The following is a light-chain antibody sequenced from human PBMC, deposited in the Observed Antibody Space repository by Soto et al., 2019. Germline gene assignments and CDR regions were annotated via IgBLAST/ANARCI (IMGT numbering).Light chain of an antibody. V-gene: IGKV1-5*01. CDR1: QSISLS. J-gene: IGKJ1*01. CDR3: QQYNSYWT. Sequence: DIRMTQSPSTLSAFVGDRVTITCRASQSISLSLAWYQQKPGKAPDLLISDASNLERGVPSRFSGSGSGTEFTLTISSLQPDDCATYYCQQYNSYWTFGPGTKVDIK. CDR2: DAS.